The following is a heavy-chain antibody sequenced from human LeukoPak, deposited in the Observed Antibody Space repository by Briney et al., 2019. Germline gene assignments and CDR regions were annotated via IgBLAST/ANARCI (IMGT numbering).Heavy chain of an antibody. CDR1: GFTFSSYG. V-gene: IGHV3-30*02. D-gene: IGHD1-26*01. Sequence: PGGSLRLSCAASGFTFSSYGMHWVRQAPGKGLEWVAFIRYDGSNKYYADSVKGRFTISRDNSKNTLYLQLNSLRAEDTAVYYCATLSGSYLSPFXXWXXXTXVT. CDR3: ATLSGSYLSPFXX. J-gene: IGHJ4*02. CDR2: IRYDGSNK.